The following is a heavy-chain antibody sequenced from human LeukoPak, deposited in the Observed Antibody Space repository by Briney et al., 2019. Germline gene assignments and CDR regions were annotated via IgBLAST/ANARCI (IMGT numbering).Heavy chain of an antibody. CDR2: ISSSGSTI. Sequence: GGSLRLSCTASGFTFGDYLMSWFRQAPGKGLEWVSYISSSGSTIYYADSVKGRFTISRDNAKNSLYLQMNSLRAEDTAVYYCARERILTGYNYYYGMDVWGQGTTVTVSS. CDR1: GFTFGDYL. J-gene: IGHJ6*02. V-gene: IGHV3-48*03. CDR3: ARERILTGYNYYYGMDV. D-gene: IGHD3-9*01.